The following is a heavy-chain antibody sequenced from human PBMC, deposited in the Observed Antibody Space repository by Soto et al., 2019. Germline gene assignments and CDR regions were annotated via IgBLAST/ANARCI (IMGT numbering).Heavy chain of an antibody. Sequence: QVQLQESGPGLVKPSETLSLTCTVSGGSISSYYWSWIRQPPGKGLEWIGCFYYSGSTNYNPSLKSRVTISVDTSKKQFSPKLSSVTAADTAVYYCARGGWKLFDYWGQGTLVTVSS. CDR1: GGSISSYY. J-gene: IGHJ4*02. V-gene: IGHV4-59*01. CDR2: FYYSGST. D-gene: IGHD6-19*01. CDR3: ARGGWKLFDY.